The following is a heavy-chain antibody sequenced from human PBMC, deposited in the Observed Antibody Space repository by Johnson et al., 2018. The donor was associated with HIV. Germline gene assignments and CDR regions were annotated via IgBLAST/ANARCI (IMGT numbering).Heavy chain of an antibody. V-gene: IGHV3-66*01. D-gene: IGHD5-24*01. CDR3: AKDFTDGAFDI. CDR1: GFTVSSNY. CDR2: IYSGGST. Sequence: MLFVESGGGLVQPGGSLRLSCAASGFTVSSNYMSWVRQAPGKGLEWVSVIYSGGSTYYADSVKGRFTISRDNSKNTLYLQMNSLRVEDTAVYYCAKDFTDGAFDIWGRGTMVTVSS. J-gene: IGHJ3*02.